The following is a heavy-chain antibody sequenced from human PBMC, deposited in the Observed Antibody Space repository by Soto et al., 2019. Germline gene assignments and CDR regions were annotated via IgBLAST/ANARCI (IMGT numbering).Heavy chain of an antibody. D-gene: IGHD4-17*01. CDR2: ISSNGGST. CDR3: ATNYGDYYYGMDV. Sequence: PGGSLRLSCAASGFTFSSYAMHWVRQAPGKGLEYVSAISSNGGSTYYANSVKGRFTISRDNSKNTLYLQMGSLRAEDMAVYYCATNYGDYYYGMDVWGQGTTVTVSS. CDR1: GFTFSSYA. V-gene: IGHV3-64*01. J-gene: IGHJ6*02.